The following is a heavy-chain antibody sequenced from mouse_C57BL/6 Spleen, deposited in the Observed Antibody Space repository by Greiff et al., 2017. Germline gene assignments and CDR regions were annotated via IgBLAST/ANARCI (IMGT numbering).Heavy chain of an antibody. CDR2: IYPGDGDT. CDR1: GYAFTSSW. Sequence: QVQLQQSGPELVKPGASVKISCKASGYAFTSSWMNWVKQRPGQGLEWIGRIYPGDGDTNYNGKFKGKATLTADKSSSTAYMQLSSLTSEDSAVYCCAKGGTGYPYFDYWGQGTTLTVAS. D-gene: IGHD3-2*02. J-gene: IGHJ2*01. CDR3: AKGGTGYPYFDY. V-gene: IGHV1-82*01.